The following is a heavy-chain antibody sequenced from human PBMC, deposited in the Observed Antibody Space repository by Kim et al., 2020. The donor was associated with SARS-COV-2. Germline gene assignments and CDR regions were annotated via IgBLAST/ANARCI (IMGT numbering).Heavy chain of an antibody. CDR1: GGSISSYY. D-gene: IGHD3-10*01. V-gene: IGHV4-59*01. CDR2: IYYSGST. CDR3: ARASRYGSGSYYIEGWFDP. Sequence: SETLSLTCTVSGGSISSYYWSWIRQPPGKGLEWIGYIYYSGSTNYNPSLKSRVTISVDTSKNQFSLKLSSVTAADTAVYYCARASRYGSGSYYIEGWFDPWGQGTLVTVSS. J-gene: IGHJ5*02.